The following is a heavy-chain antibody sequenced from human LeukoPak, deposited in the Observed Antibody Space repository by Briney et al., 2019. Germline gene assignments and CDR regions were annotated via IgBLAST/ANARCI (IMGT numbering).Heavy chain of an antibody. CDR1: GYSFTNYG. J-gene: IGHJ1*01. Sequence: GASVEVSCRASGYSFTNYGISWVRQAPGQGLEWMGWISPYNDNTNYAQKFQGRVTVTTDTSTTTAYMELRSLSSDDTAVYYCATTVIYDDSGEYFQHWGQGTLVTVSS. D-gene: IGHD3-22*01. CDR2: ISPYNDNT. CDR3: ATTVIYDDSGEYFQH. V-gene: IGHV1-18*01.